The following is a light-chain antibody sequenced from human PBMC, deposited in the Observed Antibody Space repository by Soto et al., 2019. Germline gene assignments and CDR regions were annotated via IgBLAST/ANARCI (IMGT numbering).Light chain of an antibody. V-gene: IGLV2-14*01. J-gene: IGLJ2*01. Sequence: QSALTQPASVSGSPGQSITISCTGTSSDVRGYNYVSWYQQHPGKAPKLMIYEVTNRPSGVSNRFSGSKSGNTASLTISGLQADDEADYYCSSYTTGSTVGAVFGGRTKLTVL. CDR2: EVT. CDR1: SSDVRGYNY. CDR3: SSYTTGSTVGAV.